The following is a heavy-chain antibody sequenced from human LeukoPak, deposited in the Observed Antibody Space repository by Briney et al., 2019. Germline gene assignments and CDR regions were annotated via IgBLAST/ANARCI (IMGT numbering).Heavy chain of an antibody. D-gene: IGHD3-10*01. CDR3: AKHYMGSSYNHGLDC. CDR2: IYYSGTT. V-gene: IGHV4-39*01. CDR1: GGSICSDNYY. J-gene: IGHJ4*02. Sequence: SETLSLTCTVSGGSICSDNYYWGWIRQPPGTGLEWIGSIYYSGTTYYNPSLKSRVTISVDTSKNQFSLKLSSVTAADTALYYCAKHYMGSSYNHGLDCWGQGTLVTVSS.